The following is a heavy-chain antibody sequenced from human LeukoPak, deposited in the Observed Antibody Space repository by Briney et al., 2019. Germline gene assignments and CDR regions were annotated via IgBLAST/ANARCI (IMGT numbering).Heavy chain of an antibody. CDR1: GYTLTELS. J-gene: IGHJ4*02. CDR3: ATAAVEGSPFDY. Sequence: ASVKVSCKVSGYTLTELSMHWVRQAPGKGLEWMGGFDPEGGETIYAQKFQGRVTMTEDTSTDTAYMELSSLRSEDTAVYYCATAAVEGSPFDYWGQGTLVTVSS. D-gene: IGHD1-26*01. CDR2: FDPEGGET. V-gene: IGHV1-24*01.